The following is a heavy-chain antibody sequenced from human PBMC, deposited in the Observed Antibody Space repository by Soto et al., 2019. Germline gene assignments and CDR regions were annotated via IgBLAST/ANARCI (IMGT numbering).Heavy chain of an antibody. Sequence: EVQLLESGGGLVRPGGSLRLSCVASGFDFSSNSMTWARQAPGKGLEWVGGISRNGYITFYRVSVKGRFTMSIVISKSTLFLQRNRLRVEDTAMYFCSNWSGFGVAWCQGALVTVS. J-gene: IGHJ5*02. CDR2: ISRNGYIT. V-gene: IGHV3-23*01. CDR1: GFDFSSNS. D-gene: IGHD3-10*01. CDR3: SNWSGFGVA.